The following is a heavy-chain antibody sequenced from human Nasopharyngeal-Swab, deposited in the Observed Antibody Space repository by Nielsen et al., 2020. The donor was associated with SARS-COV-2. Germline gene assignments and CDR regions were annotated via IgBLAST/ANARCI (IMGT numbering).Heavy chain of an antibody. CDR2: IYYSGST. V-gene: IGHV4-61*01. CDR1: GGSVSSGSYY. CDR3: PRVALGSYLRGRGMDV. J-gene: IGHJ6*02. D-gene: IGHD3-16*02. Sequence: GSLRLSCTVSGGSVSSGSYYWSWIRQPPGKGLEWIGYIYYSGSTNYNPSLKSRVTISVDTSKNQFSLKLTSVTAADTAVYYCPRVALGSYLRGRGMDVWGQGTTVTVSS.